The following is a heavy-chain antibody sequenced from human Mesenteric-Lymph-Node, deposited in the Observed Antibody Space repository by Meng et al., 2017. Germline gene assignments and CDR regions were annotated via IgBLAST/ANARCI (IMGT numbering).Heavy chain of an antibody. D-gene: IGHD6-13*01. CDR2: INPNSGGT. CDR3: ARDDPWGGSSWPYFDY. V-gene: IGHV1-2*02. CDR1: GYTFTGYY. J-gene: IGHJ4*02. Sequence: SVKVSCKASGYTFTGYYIHWVRQAPGQGLEWMGWINPNSGGTNYAQKLQGRVTMTTDTSTSTAYMELRSLRSDDTAVYYCARDDPWGGSSWPYFDYWGQGTLVTVSS.